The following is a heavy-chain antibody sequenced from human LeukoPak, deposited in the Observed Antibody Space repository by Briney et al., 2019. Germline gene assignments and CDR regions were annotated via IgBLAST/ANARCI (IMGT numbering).Heavy chain of an antibody. CDR2: IYYSGST. J-gene: IGHJ5*02. Sequence: PSETLSLTCTVSGGSISSSSYYWGWIRQPPGKGLEWIGSIYYSGSTYYNPSLKSRVTISVDTSKNQFSLKLSSVTAADTAVYYCARHGRGGWKNWFDPWGQGTLVTVSS. CDR3: ARHGRGGWKNWFDP. D-gene: IGHD1-1*01. CDR1: GGSISSSSYY. V-gene: IGHV4-39*01.